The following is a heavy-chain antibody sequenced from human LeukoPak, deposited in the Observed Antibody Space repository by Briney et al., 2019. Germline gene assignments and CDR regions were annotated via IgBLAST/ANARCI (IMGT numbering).Heavy chain of an antibody. Sequence: GESLKISCKGSGYSFTTYWISWVRQMPGKGLEWMGRIDPSDSYTNYSPSFQGHVTISADKSISTAYLQWSSLKASDTAMYYCARHASSSSWFDPWGQGTLVTVSS. J-gene: IGHJ5*02. V-gene: IGHV5-10-1*01. CDR3: ARHASSSSWFDP. CDR1: GYSFTTYW. CDR2: IDPSDSYT. D-gene: IGHD6-6*01.